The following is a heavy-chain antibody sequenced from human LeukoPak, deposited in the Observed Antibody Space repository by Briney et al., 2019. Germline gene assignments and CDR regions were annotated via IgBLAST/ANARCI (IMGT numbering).Heavy chain of an antibody. CDR2: IKEDGSEK. J-gene: IGHJ4*02. V-gene: IGHV3-7*01. CDR1: GFTFRTYW. CDR3: ARDSFYASDY. Sequence: GSLKLSCAGSGFTFRTYWVSLVRQAPGKGLEWVANIKEDGSEKYYVDSVKGRFTIFRDNAKNSLYLQMNSLRAEDTAVYYCARDSFYASDYWGQGTLVTVSS. D-gene: IGHD2-2*01.